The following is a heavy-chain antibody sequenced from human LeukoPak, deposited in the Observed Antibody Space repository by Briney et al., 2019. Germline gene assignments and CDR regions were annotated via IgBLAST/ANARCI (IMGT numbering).Heavy chain of an antibody. J-gene: IGHJ4*02. CDR2: IYVGGSA. V-gene: IGHV3-53*01. CDR3: ARLKIDGTHFDY. Sequence: GGSLRLSCAASGFTVSNNYMNWVRQTPGKGLEWVSVIYVGGSAYYADSVKGRFTISGDSSKNTLYLQMNSLRAEDTAVYYCARLKIDGTHFDYWGQGTLVTVSS. D-gene: IGHD3-9*01. CDR1: GFTVSNNY.